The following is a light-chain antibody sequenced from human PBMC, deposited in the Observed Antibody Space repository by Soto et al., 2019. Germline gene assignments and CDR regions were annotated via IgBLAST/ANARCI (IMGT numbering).Light chain of an antibody. CDR3: QQSASTPYT. V-gene: IGKV1-39*01. Sequence: DIQRTQSPSSLSASVGDRVTITCRASQSISTNLNWYQQRPGKAPKLLIYAASSLQRGVPSRFSGSGSGTDFTLTVNSLRPDDFATYYCQQSASTPYTFGQGTKVDIK. CDR1: QSISTN. CDR2: AAS. J-gene: IGKJ2*01.